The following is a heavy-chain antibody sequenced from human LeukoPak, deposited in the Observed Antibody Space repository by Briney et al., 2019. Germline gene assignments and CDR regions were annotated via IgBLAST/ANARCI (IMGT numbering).Heavy chain of an antibody. CDR3: ARDSNWNYRPRSYYYYMDV. D-gene: IGHD1-7*01. CDR1: GYAFTGDY. CDR2: INTNSGGT. Sequence: GSLKVSCKASGYAFTGDYMRWVRQAPGQGLEWMGWINTNSGGTNYAQKFQGRVTMTRDTSISTAYMELSRLRSDDTAVYYCARDSNWNYRPRSYYYYMDVWGKGTTVTVSS. V-gene: IGHV1-2*02. J-gene: IGHJ6*03.